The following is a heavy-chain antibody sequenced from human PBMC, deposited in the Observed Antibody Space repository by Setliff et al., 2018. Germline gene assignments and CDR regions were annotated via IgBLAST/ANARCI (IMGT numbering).Heavy chain of an antibody. J-gene: IGHJ3*02. V-gene: IGHV5-51*01. CDR3: ARHKGYHDSSGYYYPNAFDI. CDR1: GYSFTSYW. CDR2: IYPGDSDT. D-gene: IGHD3-22*01. Sequence: PGESLKISCKGSGYSFTSYWIGWVRQMPGKGLEWMGIIYPGDSDTRYSPSFQGQVTISADKSISTACLQWSSLKASDTAMYYCARHKGYHDSSGYYYPNAFDIWGQGTMVTVSS.